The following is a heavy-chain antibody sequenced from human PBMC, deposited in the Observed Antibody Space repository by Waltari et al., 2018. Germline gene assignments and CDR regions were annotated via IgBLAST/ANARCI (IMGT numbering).Heavy chain of an antibody. D-gene: IGHD3-3*01. V-gene: IGHV4-59*01. Sequence: QVQLQESGPGLVKPSETLSLTCTVSGGSISSYYWSWIRQPPGKGLEWIGYIDYSGSTNYNPARKRRVTITVDTSKTQVSLNVSSVIAADTAVFYCAREGFWSGQYYYYYRDVWGKGAAVTIAS. CDR2: IDYSGST. CDR3: AREGFWSGQYYYYYRDV. CDR1: GGSISSYY. J-gene: IGHJ6*03.